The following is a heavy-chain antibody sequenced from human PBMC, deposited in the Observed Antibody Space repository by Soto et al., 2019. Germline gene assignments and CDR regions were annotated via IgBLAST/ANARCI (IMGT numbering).Heavy chain of an antibody. Sequence: PSETLSLTGTVSGGSISSYYWSWIRQPRGKGLEWIGYIYYSGSTNYNPSLKSRVTISVDTSKNQFSLKLSSVTAADTAVYYCARDQVVVAATSYYYYGMDVWGQGTTVTVSS. CDR2: IYYSGST. CDR3: ARDQVVVAATSYYYYGMDV. J-gene: IGHJ6*02. V-gene: IGHV4-59*01. D-gene: IGHD2-15*01. CDR1: GGSISSYY.